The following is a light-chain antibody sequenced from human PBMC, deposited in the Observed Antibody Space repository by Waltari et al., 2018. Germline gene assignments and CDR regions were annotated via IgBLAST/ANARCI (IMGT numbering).Light chain of an antibody. CDR2: DVT. CDR3: CSYSGSSTSVV. J-gene: IGLJ2*01. CDR1: NSNLGGFNY. V-gene: IGLV2-14*03. Sequence: QSALTQPASVSGSPGQSIPISCTGTNSNLGGFNYVSWYQQHPGKAPKLIIYDVTQRPSGVSDRFSGSKSGNMASLTISGLQADDEADYHCCSYSGSSTSVVLGGGTKLTVL.